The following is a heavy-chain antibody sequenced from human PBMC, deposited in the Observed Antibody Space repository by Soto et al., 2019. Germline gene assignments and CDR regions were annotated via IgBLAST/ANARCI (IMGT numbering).Heavy chain of an antibody. CDR1: GGSISSSNW. CDR2: IYHSGST. CDR3: AREMRLLYYYNGMDV. D-gene: IGHD6-25*01. J-gene: IGHJ6*02. V-gene: IGHV4-4*02. Sequence: SETLSLTCAVSGGSISSSNWWSWVRQPPGKGLEWIGEIYHSGSTNYNPSLKSRVTISVDKSKNQFSLKLSSVTAADTAVYYCAREMRLLYYYNGMDVWGQGTTVTVSS.